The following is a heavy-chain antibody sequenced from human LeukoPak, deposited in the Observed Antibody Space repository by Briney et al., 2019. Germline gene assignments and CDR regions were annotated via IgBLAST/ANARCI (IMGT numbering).Heavy chain of an antibody. D-gene: IGHD3-9*01. CDR2: IKTDGRTT. CDR1: GFTFIIYD. J-gene: IGHJ4*02. CDR3: VGDRDFRIVF. V-gene: IGHV3-74*01. Sequence: GGSLRLSCAASGFTFIIYDMHWVRQGPGEGLVWVSRIKTDGRTTNYADSVKGRFTVSRENVRNTVYLQMNSLRAEDTAVYYCVGDRDFRIVFWAQRTLVTVSS.